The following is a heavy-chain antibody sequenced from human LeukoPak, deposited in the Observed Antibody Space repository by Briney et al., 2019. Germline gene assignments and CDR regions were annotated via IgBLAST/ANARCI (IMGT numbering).Heavy chain of an antibody. J-gene: IGHJ4*02. CDR2: IYYTGST. Sequence: PSETLSLTCTVSGGSISSYYWRWIRQPPGKGLEWIGYIYYTGSTNYNPSLKSRVTISVDTSKNQFSLKLSSVTAADTAVYYCARDRIGSYYDSSGYYEGFDYWGQGTLVTVSS. V-gene: IGHV4-59*01. D-gene: IGHD3-22*01. CDR3: ARDRIGSYYDSSGYYEGFDY. CDR1: GGSISSYY.